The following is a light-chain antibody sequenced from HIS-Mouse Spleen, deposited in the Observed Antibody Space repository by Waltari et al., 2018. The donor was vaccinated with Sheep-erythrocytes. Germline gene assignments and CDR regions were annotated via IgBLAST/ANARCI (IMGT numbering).Light chain of an antibody. V-gene: IGLV3-1*01. Sequence: SYELTQPPSVSVSPGQTASITCSGDKLGDKYACWYQQKPGQSPVLVIYQDSKRPSGITERVSGSNSGNTATLTISGTQAMDEADYYCQAWDSSTAVVFGEGTKLTVL. CDR1: KLGDKY. CDR3: QAWDSSTAVV. J-gene: IGLJ2*01. CDR2: QDS.